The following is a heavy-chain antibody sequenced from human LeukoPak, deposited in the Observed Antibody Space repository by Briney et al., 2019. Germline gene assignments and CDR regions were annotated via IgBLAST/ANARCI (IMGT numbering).Heavy chain of an antibody. Sequence: GGSLRLSCAASDFSVGDNYMTWVRQAPGKGPEWVSGISGSGGTTYYADSVKGRFTISRDNSKNTLYLQMNSLRADDTAVYYCAKDKSSVAVVADRLKWFDPWGQGTLVTVSS. CDR2: ISGSGGTT. CDR1: DFSVGDNY. J-gene: IGHJ5*02. D-gene: IGHD2-15*01. V-gene: IGHV3-23*01. CDR3: AKDKSSVAVVADRLKWFDP.